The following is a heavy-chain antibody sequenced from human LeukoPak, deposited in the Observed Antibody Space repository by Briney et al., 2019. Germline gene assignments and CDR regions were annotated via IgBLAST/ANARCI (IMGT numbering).Heavy chain of an antibody. CDR3: AREGKGSSWYLNWFDP. V-gene: IGHV4-39*07. D-gene: IGHD6-13*01. J-gene: IGHJ5*02. CDR2: IYYSGST. Sequence: SETLSLTCTVSGGSISSSSYYWGWIRQPPGKGLEWIGSIYYSGSTYHNPSLKSRVTISVDTSKNQFSLKLSSVTAADTAVYYCAREGKGSSWYLNWFDPWGQGTLVTVSS. CDR1: GGSISSSSYY.